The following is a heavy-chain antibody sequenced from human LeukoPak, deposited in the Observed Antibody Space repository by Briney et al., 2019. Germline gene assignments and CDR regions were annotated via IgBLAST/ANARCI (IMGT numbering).Heavy chain of an antibody. CDR1: GGSFSGYY. V-gene: IGHV4-34*01. CDR2: INHSGST. Sequence: PSETLSLTCAVYGGSFSGYYWNWIRQSPGKGLEWIGEINHSGSTNYNPSLKSRVTISIDTSKSQFSLKLSSVTAAGTAVYYCARVRTGNSGRPRFDSWGRGTLVTVSS. CDR3: ARVRTGNSGRPRFDS. D-gene: IGHD2/OR15-2a*01. J-gene: IGHJ5*01.